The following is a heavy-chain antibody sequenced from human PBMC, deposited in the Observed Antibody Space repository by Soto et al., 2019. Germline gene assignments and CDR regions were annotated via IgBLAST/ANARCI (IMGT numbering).Heavy chain of an antibody. CDR3: ARPQFSGTYHDTFNI. V-gene: IGHV4-39*02. Sequence: PSETVSLTCTVSGASISSSTYYWGWIRQPPGKGLEWIGSVYYSENTYYNPSLKSRVTISVDTSKNLFSLKLTSVTAADTAMYYCARPQFSGTYHDTFNIWGQGTMVTVS. CDR2: VYYSENT. D-gene: IGHD1-26*01. J-gene: IGHJ3*02. CDR1: GASISSSTYY.